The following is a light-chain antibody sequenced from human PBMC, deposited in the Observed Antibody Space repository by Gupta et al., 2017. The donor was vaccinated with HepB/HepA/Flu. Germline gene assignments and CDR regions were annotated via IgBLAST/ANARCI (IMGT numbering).Light chain of an antibody. CDR1: SSDVGGYDY. V-gene: IGLV2-14*03. J-gene: IGLJ2*01. CDR2: DVS. CDR3: SADTSRSNLV. Sequence: SALTQSASVSGSPGQSITISCTGTSSDVGGYDYVSWYQQHPTKAPKLMIYDVSNRPTGVANGFSGSKSGNTASLTISVLQEEDEADYYCSADTSRSNLVFGGGTKLTVL.